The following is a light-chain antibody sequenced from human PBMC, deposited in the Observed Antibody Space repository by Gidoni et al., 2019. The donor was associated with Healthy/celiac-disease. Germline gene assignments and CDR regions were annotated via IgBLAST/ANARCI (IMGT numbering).Light chain of an antibody. J-gene: IGKJ4*01. CDR3: QQYDNLLT. V-gene: IGKV1-33*01. CDR1: QDISNY. CDR2: DAS. Sequence: DIQMTPSPSSLSASVGDRVTITCQASQDISNYLNWYQQKPGKAPKLLIYDASNLETGVPSRFSGSGSGTDFTFTISSLQPEDIATYYCQQYDNLLTFGGXTKVEIK.